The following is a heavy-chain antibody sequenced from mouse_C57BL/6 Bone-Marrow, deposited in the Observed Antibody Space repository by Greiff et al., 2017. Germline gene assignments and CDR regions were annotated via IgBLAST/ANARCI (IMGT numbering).Heavy chain of an antibody. CDR3: AKGRSWFAY. CDR1: GFSLTSYG. Sequence: VQLQQSGPGLVQPSQSLSITCTVSGFSLTSYGVHWVRQPPGKGLEWLGVIWSGGSTDYNAAFISRLSISKDNSKSQVSFKMNSLQADDTAIYYCAKGRSWFAYWGQGTLVTVSA. CDR2: IWSGGST. V-gene: IGHV2-4*01. J-gene: IGHJ3*01.